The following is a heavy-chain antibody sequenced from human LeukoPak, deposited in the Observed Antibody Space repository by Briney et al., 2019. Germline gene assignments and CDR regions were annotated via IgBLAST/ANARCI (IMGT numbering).Heavy chain of an antibody. J-gene: IGHJ3*02. Sequence: ASVKVSCKASGYTFTSYGISWVRQAPGQGLEWMGWISGNNGNTNYAQHLQGRVTMTTDTSTSTAYMELRSLRSDGTAVYYCARDVFSTYYYDSSGLGDAFEIWGRGTMVTVSS. V-gene: IGHV1-18*01. CDR2: ISGNNGNT. CDR1: GYTFTSYG. D-gene: IGHD3-22*01. CDR3: ARDVFSTYYYDSSGLGDAFEI.